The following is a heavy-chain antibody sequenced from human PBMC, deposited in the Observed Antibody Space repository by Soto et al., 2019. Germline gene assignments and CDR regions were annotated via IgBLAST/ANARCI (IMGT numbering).Heavy chain of an antibody. CDR1: GDSFSNYY. CDR2: IYPSGTT. J-gene: IGHJ6*02. Sequence: SETLSLTCSVSGDSFSNYYWSWIRQPAGKGLEWIGRIYPSGTTNYNPSLKSRLTMSRDTSKNQFSLSLGSVTAADTAVYFCARDDSGSAGMDVWGQGTTVTVSS. V-gene: IGHV4-4*07. CDR3: ARDDSGSAGMDV. D-gene: IGHD3-10*01.